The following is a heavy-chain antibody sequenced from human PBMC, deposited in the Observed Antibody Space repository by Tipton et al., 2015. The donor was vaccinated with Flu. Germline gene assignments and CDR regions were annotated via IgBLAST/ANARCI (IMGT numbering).Heavy chain of an antibody. CDR3: ARGRRGFIGYDSSGSSYFDY. V-gene: IGHV3-11*01. J-gene: IGHJ4*02. CDR1: GFTFRDYY. CDR2: ISSSGSTI. Sequence: SLRLSCAASGFTFRDYYMSWIRQAPGKGLEWVSYISSSGSTIYYADSVKGRFTISRDNAKNSLYLQMNSLRAEDTAVYYCARGRRGFIGYDSSGSSYFDYWCQGTLVTVSS. D-gene: IGHD3-22*01.